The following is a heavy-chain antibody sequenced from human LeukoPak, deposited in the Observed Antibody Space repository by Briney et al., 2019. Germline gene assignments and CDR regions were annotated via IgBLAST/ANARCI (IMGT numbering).Heavy chain of an antibody. J-gene: IGHJ4*02. Sequence: PGGSLRLSCAASGFTFDDYAMHWVRQAPGKGLEWASGISWNSGSICYADSVKGRFTISRDNAKNSLYLQMNSLRAEDTALYYCAKVQGGSYGEIDYWGQGTLVTVSS. V-gene: IGHV3-9*01. D-gene: IGHD1-26*01. CDR2: ISWNSGSI. CDR1: GFTFDDYA. CDR3: AKVQGGSYGEIDY.